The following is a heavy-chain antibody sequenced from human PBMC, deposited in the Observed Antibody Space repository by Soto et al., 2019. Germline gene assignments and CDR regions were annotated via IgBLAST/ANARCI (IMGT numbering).Heavy chain of an antibody. CDR2: ISDYGRI. CDR3: AKALYGSSSSPIDH. D-gene: IGHD6-13*01. J-gene: IGHJ4*02. CDR1: GFTFGNYW. V-gene: IGHV3-74*01. Sequence: GGSLRLSCAASGFTFGNYWMHWVRQAPGKGLVWVSRISDYGRINYADSVKDRFIISGDNANNSLYLQMNSLNPEDTAFYYCAKALYGSSSSPIDHWGQGTLVTVSS.